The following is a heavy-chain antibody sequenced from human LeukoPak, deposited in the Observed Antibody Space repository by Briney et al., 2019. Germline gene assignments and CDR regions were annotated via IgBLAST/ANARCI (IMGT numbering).Heavy chain of an antibody. D-gene: IGHD6-13*01. CDR3: ARRASDSNTFDY. J-gene: IGHJ4*02. CDR1: GGSFSGYY. V-gene: IGHV4-34*01. Sequence: SETLSLTCAVYGGSFSGYYWSWIRQPPGEGLEWIGEIDHSGSTNYNPSLKSRVTISVDTSKNQFSLKLSSVTAADTAVYYCARRASDSNTFDYWGQGTLVTVSS. CDR2: IDHSGST.